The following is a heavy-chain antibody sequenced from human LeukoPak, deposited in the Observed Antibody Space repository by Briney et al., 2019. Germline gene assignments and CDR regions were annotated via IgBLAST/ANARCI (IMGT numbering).Heavy chain of an antibody. D-gene: IGHD3-10*01. J-gene: IGHJ4*02. V-gene: IGHV4-38-2*01. Sequence: SETLSLTCAVSGYSISSGYYWGWIRQPPRKGLEWIGSISHSAITHHNPSLKSRVTISIDTSKNQFSLKLSSVTAADTAVYYCATFYGSGSRYFAYWGQGALVTVSS. CDR3: ATFYGSGSRYFAY. CDR2: ISHSAIT. CDR1: GYSISSGYY.